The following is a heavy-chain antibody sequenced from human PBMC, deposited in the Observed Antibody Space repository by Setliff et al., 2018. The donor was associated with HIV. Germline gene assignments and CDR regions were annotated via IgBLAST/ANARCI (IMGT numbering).Heavy chain of an antibody. CDR1: GYTFTSYG. J-gene: IGHJ6*03. V-gene: IGHV1-18*01. Sequence: GASVKVSCKTSGYTFTSYGISWVRQAPGQGLEWMGWISGYNGNTNYAQKFQGRLTMTTDTSTSTAYMELSSLRSEDTAVYYCARTGAYGSGSYYQRPYDYYYYYMDVWGKGTTVTSP. CDR2: ISGYNGNT. CDR3: ARTGAYGSGSYYQRPYDYYYYYMDV. D-gene: IGHD3-10*01.